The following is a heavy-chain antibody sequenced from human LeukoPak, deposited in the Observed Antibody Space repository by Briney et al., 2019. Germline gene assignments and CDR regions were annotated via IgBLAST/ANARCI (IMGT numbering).Heavy chain of an antibody. CDR1: GFNFDDYG. CDR3: SRGYSARHFPFDS. J-gene: IGHJ4*02. D-gene: IGHD5-12*01. CDR2: VNSNGRSA. Sequence: GGSLRLSCAASGFNFDDYGMTWVRQIPGKGLEWVAGVNSNGRSAGYAASVRGRFTISRDNAKNSLYLEMDSLRLDDTAFYYCSRGYSARHFPFDSWGQGTLVTVSS. V-gene: IGHV3-20*04.